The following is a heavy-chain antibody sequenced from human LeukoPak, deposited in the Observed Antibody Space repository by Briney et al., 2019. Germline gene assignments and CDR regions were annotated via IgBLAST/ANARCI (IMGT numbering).Heavy chain of an antibody. CDR1: GFIFSKYV. CDR2: ITSSGGST. CDR3: AKRQAVAALDYYGTDV. V-gene: IGHV3-23*01. Sequence: GGSLRLSCAASGFIFSKYVMSWVRQAPGKGLEWVSAITSSGGSTYYADSVKGRFTISRDNSKNTLYLQMNSLRAEDTAVYYCAKRQAVAALDYYGTDVWGQGTTVTVSS. D-gene: IGHD6-19*01. J-gene: IGHJ6*02.